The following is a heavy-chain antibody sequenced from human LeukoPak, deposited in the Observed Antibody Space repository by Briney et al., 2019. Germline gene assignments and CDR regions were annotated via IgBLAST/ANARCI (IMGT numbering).Heavy chain of an antibody. CDR1: GFTFSSYG. CDR2: AYGNGDRT. J-gene: IGHJ1*01. V-gene: IGHV3-33*01. D-gene: IGHD2-21*02. CDR3: ATCGGYYYSH. Sequence: PGGSLRLSCAASGFTFSSYGMHWVRQAPGKGLEWVAVAYGNGDRTYYADSVKGRFTISKDTSKNTLYLQMSSLGVEDTAVYYCATCGGYYYSHWGQGTLVTVSS.